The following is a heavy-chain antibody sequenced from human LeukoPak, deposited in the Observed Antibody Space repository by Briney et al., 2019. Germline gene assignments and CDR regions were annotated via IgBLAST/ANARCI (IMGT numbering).Heavy chain of an antibody. D-gene: IGHD6-13*01. CDR2: ISWNSGSI. CDR3: AKDGDGGSSSWYFDY. J-gene: IGHJ4*02. CDR1: GFTFDDYA. V-gene: IGHV3-9*01. Sequence: PGRSLRLSCAASGFTFDDYAMHWVRQAPGKGLEWVSGISWNSGSIGYADSVKGRFTISRDNAKNSLYLQMNSLRAEDTALYYCAKDGDGGSSSWYFDYWGQGTLVIVSS.